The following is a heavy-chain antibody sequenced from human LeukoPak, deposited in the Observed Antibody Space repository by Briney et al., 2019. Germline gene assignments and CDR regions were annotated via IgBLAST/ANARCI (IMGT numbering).Heavy chain of an antibody. J-gene: IGHJ4*02. CDR3: GRIAAAGFDY. CDR1: GFTFSSDS. V-gene: IGHV3-21*01. CDR2: ISSSSSYI. D-gene: IGHD6-13*01. Sequence: GGSLRLSCAASGFTFSSDSMNWVRQAPGKGLEWVSSISSSSSYIYYADSVKGRFTISRDNAKNSLYLQMNSLRAEETAVYYCGRIAAAGFDYWGQGTLVTVSS.